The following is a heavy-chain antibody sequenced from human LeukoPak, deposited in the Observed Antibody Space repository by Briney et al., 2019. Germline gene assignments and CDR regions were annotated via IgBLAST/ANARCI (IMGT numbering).Heavy chain of an antibody. CDR1: RYSFTDYY. D-gene: IGHD2-21*01. V-gene: IGHV1-2*02. J-gene: IGHJ5*02. CDR2: INPNSGGT. CDR3: ARAARLHGGTYLIGP. Sequence: GGSVKVSCKTSRYSFTDYYMHWVRQAPGQGLEWMGWINPNSGGTRSAQKCQGRVTMTRDTSISTVYMEVSWLTSDDTAIYYCARAARLHGGTYLIGPCGQGPLVTVYS.